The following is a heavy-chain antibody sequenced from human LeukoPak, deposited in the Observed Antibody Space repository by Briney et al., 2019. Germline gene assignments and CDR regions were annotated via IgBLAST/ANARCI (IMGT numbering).Heavy chain of an antibody. CDR2: ISYDGSNK. D-gene: IGHD5-12*01. J-gene: IGHJ6*02. CDR3: AKGQVATIRYYYYYGMDV. V-gene: IGHV3-30*18. Sequence: PGGSLRLSCAASGFTFSSYSMNWVRQAPGKGLEWVAVISYDGSNKYYADSVKGRFTISRDNSKNTLYLQMNSLRAEDTAVYYCAKGQVATIRYYYYYGMDVWGQGTTVTVSS. CDR1: GFTFSSYS.